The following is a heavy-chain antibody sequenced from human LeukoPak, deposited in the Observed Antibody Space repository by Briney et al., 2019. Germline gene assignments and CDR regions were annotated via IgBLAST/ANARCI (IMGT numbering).Heavy chain of an antibody. V-gene: IGHV4-34*01. D-gene: IGHD3-9*01. CDR1: GGSFSGYY. CDR2: INHSGST. J-gene: IGHJ6*02. Sequence: SETLSLTCAVYGGSFSGYYWSWIRQPPGKGLEWIGEINHSGSTNYNPSLKSRVTISVDTSKNQFSLKLSSVTAADTAVYYCARANDILTDYRRKSNYYGMDVWGQGTTVTVSS. CDR3: ARANDILTDYRRKSNYYGMDV.